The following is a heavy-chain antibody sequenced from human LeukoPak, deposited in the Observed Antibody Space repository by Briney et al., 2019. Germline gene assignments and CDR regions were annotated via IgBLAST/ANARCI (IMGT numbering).Heavy chain of an antibody. D-gene: IGHD2-21*02. Sequence: SETLSLTCTVSGGSISGHYWSWIRQPPGKGLEWIGYIYYSGITNYNSSLKSRATISIDTSNSQFSLRLRSVTAADTAVYYCARPRAHCGGDCYSYTFDIWGQGTLVTVSS. CDR2: IYYSGIT. CDR1: GGSISGHY. V-gene: IGHV4-59*08. J-gene: IGHJ3*02. CDR3: ARPRAHCGGDCYSYTFDI.